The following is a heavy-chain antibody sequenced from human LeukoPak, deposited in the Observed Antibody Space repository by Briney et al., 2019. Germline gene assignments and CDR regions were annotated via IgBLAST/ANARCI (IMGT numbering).Heavy chain of an antibody. CDR3: ARDPYSGGDDHFDY. J-gene: IGHJ4*02. V-gene: IGHV3-74*01. D-gene: IGHD2-21*02. CDR1: GFTFSHYW. Sequence: GGSLRLSCAASGFTFSHYWMHWVRQAPGKGLAWVSRINSDGSSTRYADSVKGRFTISRDNAKNTLYLQMNSLRGEDTAVYYCARDPYSGGDDHFDYWGQGTLVTVSS. CDR2: INSDGSST.